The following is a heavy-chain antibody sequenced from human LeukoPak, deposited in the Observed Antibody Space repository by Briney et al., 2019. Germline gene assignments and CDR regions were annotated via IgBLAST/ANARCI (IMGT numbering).Heavy chain of an antibody. CDR3: TTDRMIYATNWAVSWFDP. V-gene: IGHV3-15*01. Sequence: GGSLRLSCAASGITFTNAWLTWVRQASGKGLEWVGRVTTKGDGGAADYAAPVKGRFTISRDGSTKTVYLQMNSLKTEDTAVYYCTTDRMIYATNWAVSWFDPWGQGTLVTVSS. CDR2: VTTKGDGGAA. J-gene: IGHJ5*02. CDR1: GITFTNAW. D-gene: IGHD2-8*01.